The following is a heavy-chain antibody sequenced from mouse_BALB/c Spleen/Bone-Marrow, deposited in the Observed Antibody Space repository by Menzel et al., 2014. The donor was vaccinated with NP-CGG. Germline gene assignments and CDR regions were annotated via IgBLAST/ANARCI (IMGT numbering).Heavy chain of an antibody. CDR1: GFAFSSYD. CDR3: ASHWRGNYDYAMVY. Sequence: EVYLVESGGGSVKPGGSLKLSCAASGFAFSSYDMSWVRQTPEKRLEWGAYISSGAGRTYYPDTVMGRFTISRDNGKKPMYRQMISLKSEDTAMYYCASHWRGNYDYAMVYWGQGASVTVSS. CDR2: ISSGAGRT. D-gene: IGHD2-1*01. J-gene: IGHJ4*01. V-gene: IGHV5-12-1*01.